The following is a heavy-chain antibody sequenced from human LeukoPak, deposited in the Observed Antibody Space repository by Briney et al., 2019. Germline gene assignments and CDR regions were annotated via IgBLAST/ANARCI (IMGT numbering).Heavy chain of an antibody. CDR3: ARGIYYFDY. V-gene: IGHV3-30*03. CDR1: GFTFSSYG. Sequence: GGSLRLSCAASGFTFSSYGMHWVRQAQGKGLEWVAVISYDGSNKYYADSVKGRFTISRDNSKNTLYLQMNSLRAEDTAVYYCARGIYYFDYWGQGTLVTVSS. J-gene: IGHJ4*02. CDR2: ISYDGSNK.